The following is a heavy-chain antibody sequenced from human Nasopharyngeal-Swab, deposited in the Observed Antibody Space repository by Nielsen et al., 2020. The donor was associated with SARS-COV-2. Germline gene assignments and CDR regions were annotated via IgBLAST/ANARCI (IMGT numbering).Heavy chain of an antibody. J-gene: IGHJ3*02. CDR3: ARTLGRNYEERDAFDI. Sequence: SGPTLVTPTHTLTLTCTFSGCSLSTSGLSVSWSRQPPGKALEWLARIDWDDDKYYSTSLKTRLTISKDTSKNQVVLTMTNMDPVDTATYYCARTLGRNYEERDAFDIWGQGTMVTVSS. D-gene: IGHD1-7*01. CDR1: GCSLSTSGLS. CDR2: IDWDDDK. V-gene: IGHV2-70*11.